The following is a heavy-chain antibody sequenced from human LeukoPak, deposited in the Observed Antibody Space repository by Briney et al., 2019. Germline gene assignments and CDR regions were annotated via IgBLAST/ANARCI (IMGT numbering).Heavy chain of an antibody. CDR2: IRQDRTEK. J-gene: IGHJ6*03. Sequence: PGGSLRLSCAASGFKFASFWMTWVRQAPGKGLEWVANIRQDRTEKYYVDSVKGRFTISRDNVKHSLFMQMNNLRADDTAIYYCARAPYYDILTGYYFPGYYMDVWGKGTTVTVSS. V-gene: IGHV3-7*01. CDR3: ARAPYYDILTGYYFPGYYMDV. D-gene: IGHD3-9*01. CDR1: GFKFASFW.